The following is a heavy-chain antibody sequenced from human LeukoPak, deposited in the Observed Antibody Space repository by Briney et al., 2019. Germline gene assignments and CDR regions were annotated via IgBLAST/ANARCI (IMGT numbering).Heavy chain of an antibody. Sequence: ASVKVSCKASGYTFSGYFMHWVRQAPGQGLEWMGWINPNTGGTSYVQKFQGRVTMTRDTSISTDYMELSRLRSDDTAVYYCATDERGTVGTEFRDWGQGTLVTVSS. CDR3: ATDERGTVGTEFRD. V-gene: IGHV1-2*02. J-gene: IGHJ4*02. CDR2: INPNTGGT. CDR1: GYTFSGYF. D-gene: IGHD2-8*02.